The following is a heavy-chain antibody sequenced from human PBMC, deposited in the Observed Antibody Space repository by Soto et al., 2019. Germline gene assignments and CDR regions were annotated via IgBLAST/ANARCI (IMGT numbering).Heavy chain of an antibody. J-gene: IGHJ2*01. V-gene: IGHV1-69*06. CDR1: EDTFRNYA. D-gene: IGHD3-22*01. CDR2: IIPIFGTA. CDR3: ASTKYDSSAYYYWYLGL. Sequence: QVELVQSGAEVKKPGSSVKVSCQASEDTFRNYAISWVRQAPGQGLEWMGGIIPIFGTAYYAHKFQGRVTITADTSANTVYLEPSSLSSDDTAVYYCASTKYDSSAYYYWYLGLWGRGTLVTVSS.